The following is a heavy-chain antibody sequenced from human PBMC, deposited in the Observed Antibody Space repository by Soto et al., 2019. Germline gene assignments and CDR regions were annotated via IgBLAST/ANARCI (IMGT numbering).Heavy chain of an antibody. D-gene: IGHD3-3*01. CDR2: IYYSGST. Sequence: SETLSLTCTVSGGSIRSYYWSWIRQPPGKRLEWIGYIYYSGSTNYNPSLKSRVTISVDTSKNQFSLKLSSVTAADTAVYYCARDRYKGYDFWSGLRTSHYYGMDAWGQGTTVTVSS. V-gene: IGHV4-59*01. CDR3: ARDRYKGYDFWSGLRTSHYYGMDA. J-gene: IGHJ6*02. CDR1: GGSIRSYY.